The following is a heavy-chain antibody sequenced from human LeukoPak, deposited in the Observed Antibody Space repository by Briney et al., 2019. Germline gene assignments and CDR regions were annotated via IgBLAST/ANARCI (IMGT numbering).Heavy chain of an antibody. CDR2: ISGSGGST. D-gene: IGHD3-22*01. Sequence: GGSLRLSCAASGFTFSSYTMSWVRQAPGKGLEWVSAISGSGGSTYYADSVKGRFTISRDNSKNTLYLQMNSLRAEDTAVYYCAKDPWYYDSSGYLTYWGQGTLVTVSS. V-gene: IGHV3-23*01. J-gene: IGHJ4*02. CDR3: AKDPWYYDSSGYLTY. CDR1: GFTFSSYT.